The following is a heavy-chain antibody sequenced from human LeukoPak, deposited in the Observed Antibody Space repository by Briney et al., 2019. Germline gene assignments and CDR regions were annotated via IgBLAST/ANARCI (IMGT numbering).Heavy chain of an antibody. CDR2: ISPGGGPT. D-gene: IGHD5-12*01. Sequence: GGSLRLSCAVSGFTFRSYAMNWVRQAPGKGLEWVSGISPGGGPTYYADSVKGRFTISRDDSKNTLYLQMRNLRAEDTAVYYCAKDGAWLRFDDWGQGILVTVSS. V-gene: IGHV3-23*01. CDR3: AKDGAWLRFDD. J-gene: IGHJ4*02. CDR1: GFTFRSYA.